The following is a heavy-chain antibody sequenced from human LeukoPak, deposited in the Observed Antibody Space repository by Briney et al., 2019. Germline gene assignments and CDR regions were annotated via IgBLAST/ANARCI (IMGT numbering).Heavy chain of an antibody. Sequence: ASVKVSCKASGYTFTSYDINWVRQATGQGLEWMGWMNPNSGITGYAQKFQGRVTMTRNTSISTAYMELSSLRSEDTAVYYCARSRAAAGTSEFDPWGQGTLVTVSS. CDR1: GYTFTSYD. J-gene: IGHJ5*02. V-gene: IGHV1-8*01. CDR3: ARSRAAAGTSEFDP. D-gene: IGHD6-13*01. CDR2: MNPNSGIT.